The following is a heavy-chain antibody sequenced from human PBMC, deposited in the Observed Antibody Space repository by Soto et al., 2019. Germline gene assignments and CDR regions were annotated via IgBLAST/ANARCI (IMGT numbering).Heavy chain of an antibody. J-gene: IGHJ4*02. CDR1: GYTFTGYY. Sequence: ASVKVSCKASGYTFTGYYMHWVRQAPGQGLEWMGWINPNSGGTNYAQKFQGWVTMTRDTSISTAYMELSRLRCDDGACYYCARSGGGSGSYFDYWGQGTLVTVSS. CDR2: INPNSGGT. V-gene: IGHV1-2*04. D-gene: IGHD3-10*01. CDR3: ARSGGGSGSYFDY.